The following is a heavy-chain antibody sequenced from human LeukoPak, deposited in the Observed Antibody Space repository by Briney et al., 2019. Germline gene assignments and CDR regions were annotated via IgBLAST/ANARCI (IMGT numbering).Heavy chain of an antibody. Sequence: PGGSLRLSCAASGFTFSDYYMSWIRQAPGKGLEWVSATSSSDAGTYHAESVRGRFTISRDNSKNTLYLQMNSLRADDAAVYYCARAPVTSCRGAFCYPFDIWGQGTLVTVSS. J-gene: IGHJ4*02. CDR3: ARAPVTSCRGAFCYPFDI. CDR2: TSSSDAGT. V-gene: IGHV3-23*01. D-gene: IGHD2-15*01. CDR1: GFTFSDYY.